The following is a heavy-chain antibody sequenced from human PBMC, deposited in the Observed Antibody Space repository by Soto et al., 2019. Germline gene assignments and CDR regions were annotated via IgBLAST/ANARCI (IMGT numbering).Heavy chain of an antibody. V-gene: IGHV1-8*01. J-gene: IGHJ6*03. Sequence: ASVKVSCKASGYTFTSYDINWVRQATGQGPEWMGWMNPNSGNTGYAQKFQGRVTMTRNTSISTAYMELSSLRSEDTAVYYCARARYCSSTSCYFAYYYYYYMDVWGKGTTVTVSS. CDR1: GYTFTSYD. CDR3: ARARYCSSTSCYFAYYYYYYMDV. D-gene: IGHD2-2*01. CDR2: MNPNSGNT.